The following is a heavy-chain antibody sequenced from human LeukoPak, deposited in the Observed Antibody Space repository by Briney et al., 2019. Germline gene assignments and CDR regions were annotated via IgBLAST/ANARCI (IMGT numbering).Heavy chain of an antibody. CDR3: ARASCGGNCYYMFDY. Sequence: PGGSLRLSCAASGFAFSNHAMSWIRQAPGKGLEWVSGSSGRNERIIYADSVKGRFTISRDNSKNTLYLQMNSLTAEDTAVYYCARASCGGNCYYMFDYWGQGTLVTVSS. D-gene: IGHD2-21*01. J-gene: IGHJ4*02. CDR2: SSGRNERI. CDR1: GFAFSNHA. V-gene: IGHV3-23*01.